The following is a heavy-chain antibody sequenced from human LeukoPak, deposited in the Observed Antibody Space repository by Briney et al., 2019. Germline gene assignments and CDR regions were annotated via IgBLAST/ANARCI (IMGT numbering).Heavy chain of an antibody. D-gene: IGHD3-22*01. J-gene: IGHJ4*02. CDR3: ARLVHSSGYYDGTFDY. V-gene: IGHV4-39*01. CDR1: GGSISSSSYY. Sequence: PSETLSLTCTVSGGSISSSSYYWGWIRQPPGRGLEWIGSIYYSGSTYYNPSLKSRVTISVDTSKNQFSLKLSSVTAADTAVYYCARLVHSSGYYDGTFDYWGQGTLVTVSS. CDR2: IYYSGST.